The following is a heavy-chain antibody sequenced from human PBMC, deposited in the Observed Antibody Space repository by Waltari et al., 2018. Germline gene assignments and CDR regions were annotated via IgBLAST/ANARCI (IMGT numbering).Heavy chain of an antibody. CDR1: GFTFSSYR. D-gene: IGHD4-17*01. V-gene: IGHV3-7*01. Sequence: EVQLVESGGGLVQPGGSLRLACAASGFTFSSYRMSWVRQARGKGLEWVANIKQDGSEKYYVDSLKGRFTISRDNAKSSLYLQMNSLRAADTGIYYCAKARIDDGGYGWHYWGQGTLVTVSS. J-gene: IGHJ4*02. CDR2: IKQDGSEK. CDR3: AKARIDDGGYGWHY.